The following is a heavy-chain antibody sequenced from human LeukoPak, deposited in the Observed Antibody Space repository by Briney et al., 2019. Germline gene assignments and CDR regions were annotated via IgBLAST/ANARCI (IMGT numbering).Heavy chain of an antibody. J-gene: IGHJ4*02. V-gene: IGHV3-11*04. CDR3: ARAGGGGYNYGLDY. Sequence: GGSLRLSCAASTFTFSDYYMSWIRQAPGKGLEWVSRISSSGSFIYYADSVKGRFTISRDNAKNSLDLQMNSLRDVDTAIYYCARAGGGGYNYGLDYWGQGILVAVSS. CDR2: ISSSGSFI. D-gene: IGHD5-18*01. CDR1: TFTFSDYY.